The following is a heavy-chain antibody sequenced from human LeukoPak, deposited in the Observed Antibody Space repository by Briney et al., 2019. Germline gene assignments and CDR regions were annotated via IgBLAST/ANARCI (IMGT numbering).Heavy chain of an antibody. V-gene: IGHV4-34*01. CDR2: INHSGST. CDR3: ARANMVYAIRYYYYMDV. CDR1: GGSFSGYY. Sequence: SETLSLTCAVYGGSFSGYYWSWLRQPPGKGLEWIGEINHSGSTNYNPSLKSRVTISVDTSKNQFSLKLSSVTAADTAVYYCARANMVYAIRYYYYMDVWGKGTTVTVSS. D-gene: IGHD2-8*01. J-gene: IGHJ6*03.